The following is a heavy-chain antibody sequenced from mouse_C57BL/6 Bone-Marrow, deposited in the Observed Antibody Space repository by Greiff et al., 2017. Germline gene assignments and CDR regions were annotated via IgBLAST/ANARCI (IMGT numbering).Heavy chain of an antibody. V-gene: IGHV1-54*01. Sequence: QVQLKESGAELVRPGTSVTVSCKASGYAFTNYLIEWVKQRPGQGLEWIGVINPGSGGTNYNEKFKGKATLTADKSSSTAYMQLSSLTSEDSAVYFCARNGNYPYYCDNWGKDTTPTVPS. CDR2: INPGSGGT. CDR3: ARNGNYPYYCDN. CDR1: GYAFTNYL. J-gene: IGHJ2*01. D-gene: IGHD2-1*01.